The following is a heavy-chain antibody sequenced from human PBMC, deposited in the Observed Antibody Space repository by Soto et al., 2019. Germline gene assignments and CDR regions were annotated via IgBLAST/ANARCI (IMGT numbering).Heavy chain of an antibody. V-gene: IGHV4-61*01. J-gene: IGHJ4*02. D-gene: IGHD5-12*01. Sequence: SETLSLTCTVSGGSVSSGSYYWSWIRQPPGKGLEWIGYIYYSGSTNYNPSLKSRVTISVDTSKNQFSLELSSVTAADTAVYYCAYGFRDGYNYHYFDYWGQGTLVTSPQ. CDR1: GGSVSSGSYY. CDR3: AYGFRDGYNYHYFDY. CDR2: IYYSGST.